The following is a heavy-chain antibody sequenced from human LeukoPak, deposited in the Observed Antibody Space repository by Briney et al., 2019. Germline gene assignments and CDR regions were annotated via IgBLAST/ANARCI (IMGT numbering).Heavy chain of an antibody. D-gene: IGHD3-9*01. CDR2: IYYSGST. CDR1: GGSISSYY. J-gene: IGHJ4*02. V-gene: IGHV4-59*08. Sequence: SETLSLTCTVSGGSISSYYWSWIRQPPGKGLEWIGYIYYSGSTNYNPSLKSRVTISVDTSKNQFSLKLSSVTAADTAVYYCARHAYYDILTGPSHFDYWGQGTLATVSS. CDR3: ARHAYYDILTGPSHFDY.